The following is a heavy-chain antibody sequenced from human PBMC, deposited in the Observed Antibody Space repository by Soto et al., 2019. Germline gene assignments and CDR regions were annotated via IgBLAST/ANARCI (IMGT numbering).Heavy chain of an antibody. V-gene: IGHV3-30*03. Sequence: QVQLVESGGGVVQPGRSLRLSCAASGFSFSSYGIHWVRQAPGKGLEWVAVITHDGSTEESADSVNGRFTISRDNSKNTLYLQMNSLRPEDKAVYYCARDPWIRPTTGWFYYFDSWGQGTLVTVSS. J-gene: IGHJ4*02. CDR1: GFSFSSYG. CDR2: ITHDGSTE. D-gene: IGHD6-19*01. CDR3: ARDPWIRPTTGWFYYFDS.